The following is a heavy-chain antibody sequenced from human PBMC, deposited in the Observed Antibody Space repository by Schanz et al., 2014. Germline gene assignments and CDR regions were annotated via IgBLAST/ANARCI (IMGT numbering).Heavy chain of an antibody. J-gene: IGHJ4*02. Sequence: QVQLVESGGCVVRPGRSLRLSCAASGFTFNNYGMHWVRQAPGKGLEWVAVIWYDGTDRYYADSVKGRFTISRDNSKNTLYLQMSSLRAEDTAVYYCARGTPFLCDYWGQGTLVTVSS. CDR1: GFTFNNYG. D-gene: IGHD3-16*01. V-gene: IGHV3-33*01. CDR2: IWYDGTDR. CDR3: ARGTPFLCDY.